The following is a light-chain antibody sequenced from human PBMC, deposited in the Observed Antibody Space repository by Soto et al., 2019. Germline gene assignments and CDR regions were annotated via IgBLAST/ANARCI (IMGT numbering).Light chain of an antibody. J-gene: IGKJ1*01. CDR2: LAS. V-gene: IGKV3-11*01. CDR3: HQRQSWPRT. Sequence: TLSSFPGDRVTLSCRASQAVNTRLAWYQHKPGQAPRLLIYLASNRAAGVPARFSGSGSGTDFTLTISDVEPEDFAVYYCHQRQSWPRTFGQGTKVDIK. CDR1: QAVNTR.